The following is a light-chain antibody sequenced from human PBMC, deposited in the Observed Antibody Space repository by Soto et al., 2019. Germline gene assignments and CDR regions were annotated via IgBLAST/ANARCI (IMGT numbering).Light chain of an antibody. J-gene: IGKJ5*01. Sequence: DIQMTQYPSALSASLGDIFTITCRASQTISNYLNWYQQKPGKAPKVLIYAASNLQSGVPSRFSGSGSGTDFALTISSLQPEDFATYYCQQGYSTPITFGQGTRLEIK. V-gene: IGKV1-39*01. CDR3: QQGYSTPIT. CDR1: QTISNY. CDR2: AAS.